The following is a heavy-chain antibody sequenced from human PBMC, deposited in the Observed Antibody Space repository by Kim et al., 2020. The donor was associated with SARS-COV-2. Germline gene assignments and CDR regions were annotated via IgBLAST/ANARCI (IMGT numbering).Heavy chain of an antibody. V-gene: IGHV3-53*01. Sequence: GGSLRLSCAASGFTVSSNYMSWVRQAPGKGLEWVSVIYSGGSTYYADSVKGRFTISRDNSKNTLYLQMNSLRAEDMAVYYCARDGDYYDSSGYFLIWGQGTLVTVSS. CDR3: ARDGDYYDSSGYFLI. J-gene: IGHJ4*02. CDR1: GFTVSSNY. CDR2: IYSGGST. D-gene: IGHD3-22*01.